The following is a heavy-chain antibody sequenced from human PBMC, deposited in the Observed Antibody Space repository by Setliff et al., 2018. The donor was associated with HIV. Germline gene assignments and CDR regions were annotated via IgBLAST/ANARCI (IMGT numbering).Heavy chain of an antibody. CDR2: IIPIFGST. V-gene: IGHV1-69*13. D-gene: IGHD3-22*01. CDR3: ARDDHYYDMGSILSDWFFDL. J-gene: IGHJ2*01. CDR1: GGTFIKYS. Sequence: SVKVSCKASGGTFIKYSMNWVRQAPGQGLEWTGGIIPIFGSTTYAQKFQGRVTITADESKNTVEMELSSLTSEDTAVYYCARDDHYYDMGSILSDWFFDLWDRGTLVTVSS.